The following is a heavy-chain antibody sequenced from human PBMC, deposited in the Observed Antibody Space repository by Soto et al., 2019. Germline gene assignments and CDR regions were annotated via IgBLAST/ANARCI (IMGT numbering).Heavy chain of an antibody. CDR1: GDSVSSNIAA. V-gene: IGHV6-1*01. CDR2: TYYRSTWYY. CDR3: AADHVGSPGDY. D-gene: IGHD5-12*01. J-gene: IGHJ4*02. Sequence: SQTLSLTCSISGDSVSSNIAAWNCIRQSPSRGLEWLGRTYYRSTWYYEYALSVKGRITVSPDTSKNQFSLQLNSVTPDDTAVYYCAADHVGSPGDYWGQGTLVNVSS.